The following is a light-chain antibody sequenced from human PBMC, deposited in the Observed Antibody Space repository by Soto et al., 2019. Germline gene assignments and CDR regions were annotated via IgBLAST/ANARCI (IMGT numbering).Light chain of an antibody. CDR1: SSVIGDYNY. CDR3: SSYTSSITYV. J-gene: IGLJ1*01. V-gene: IGLV2-14*01. Sequence: ALTQPASVSGSPGQSITISCTGTSSVIGDYNYVSWYQQRPEKAPELMIYGVNNRPPGVSNRFSGSKSGNTASLAISGLQAEDEADYSCSSYTSSITYVFGTGTKVTVL. CDR2: GVN.